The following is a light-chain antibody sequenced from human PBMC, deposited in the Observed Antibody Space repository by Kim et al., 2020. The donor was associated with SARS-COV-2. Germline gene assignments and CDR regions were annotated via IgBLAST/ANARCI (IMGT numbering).Light chain of an antibody. CDR1: KFGDKY. Sequence: VSPGQTATITCSGDKFGDKYACCYQQKPGQSPVLVIYQDKKRPSGIPERFSGSNSGNTATLTISGTQAMDEADYYCQAWDSSTAGVFGTGTKVTVL. V-gene: IGLV3-1*01. J-gene: IGLJ1*01. CDR2: QDK. CDR3: QAWDSSTAGV.